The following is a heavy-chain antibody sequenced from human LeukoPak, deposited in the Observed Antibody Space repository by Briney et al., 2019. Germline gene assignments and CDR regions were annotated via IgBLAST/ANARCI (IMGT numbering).Heavy chain of an antibody. D-gene: IGHD7-27*01. Sequence: PSETLSLTCTVSGGSISSGDYYWSWIRQPPGKGLEWIGYIYYSGSTYYNPSLKSRVTISVDTSKNQFSLKLSSVTAADTAVYYCARGGNWGSAFDIWGQGTMVTVSS. CDR1: GGSISSGDYY. J-gene: IGHJ3*02. V-gene: IGHV4-30-4*01. CDR3: ARGGNWGSAFDI. CDR2: IYYSGST.